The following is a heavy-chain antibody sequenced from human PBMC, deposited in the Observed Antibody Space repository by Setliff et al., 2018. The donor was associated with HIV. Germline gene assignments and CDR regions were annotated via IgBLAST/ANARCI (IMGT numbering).Heavy chain of an antibody. J-gene: IGHJ5*02. V-gene: IGHV4-38-2*01. CDR1: GFTFSNAW. CDR3: ATCRHRPSNWFDP. Sequence: SETLSLSCAASGFTFSNAWMSWVRQPPGKGLEWIGSVYNSGITFKNPSLKSRVSISVDRSGNQFSLRLTSVTAADTAVYYCATCRHRPSNWFDPWGQGTVVTVSS. CDR2: VYNSGIT.